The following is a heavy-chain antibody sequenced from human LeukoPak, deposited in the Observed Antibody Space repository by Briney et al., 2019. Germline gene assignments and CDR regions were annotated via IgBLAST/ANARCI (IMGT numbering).Heavy chain of an antibody. D-gene: IGHD6-13*01. V-gene: IGHV3-21*01. CDR3: ARGAGSSSWYSNTNWFDP. J-gene: IGHJ5*02. CDR2: INSGNNYI. Sequence: GGSLRLSCAASGFTFDDYGMSWVRQAPGKGLEWVSSINSGNNYIYYADSVKGRFTISRDNAKNSLYLQMNSLRAEDTAVYYCARGAGSSSWYSNTNWFDPWGQGTLVTVSS. CDR1: GFTFDDYG.